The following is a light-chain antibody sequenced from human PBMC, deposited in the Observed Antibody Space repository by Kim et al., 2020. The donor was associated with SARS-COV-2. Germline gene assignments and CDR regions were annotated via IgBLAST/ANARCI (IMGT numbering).Light chain of an antibody. J-gene: IGKJ2*01. CDR2: WAS. CDR1: QSLLYASNNKNY. CDR3: QQYYAAPYT. Sequence: DIVMTQSPDSLAVSLGERATIDCKSTQSLLYASNNKNYLAWYQQRPGQPPKLLFYWASTRESGIPDRFSGSGSGTDFTLTISNLQAEDVAVYSCQQYYAAPYTFGQGTKLEI. V-gene: IGKV4-1*01.